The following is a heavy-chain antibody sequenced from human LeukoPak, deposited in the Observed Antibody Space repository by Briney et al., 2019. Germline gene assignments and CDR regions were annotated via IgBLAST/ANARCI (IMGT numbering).Heavy chain of an antibody. J-gene: IGHJ4*02. CDR3: ARHLSGVTGYSYGRGIDY. CDR1: GFTFSSYW. CDR2: IKKDGSEN. V-gene: IGHV3-7*01. D-gene: IGHD5-18*01. Sequence: QSGGSLRLSCAASGFTFSSYWMSWVRQAPGKGLEWVANIKKDGSENYYVDSVKGRFTISRDNAKKSLYLQMKSLRAEDTAVYYCARHLSGVTGYSYGRGIDYWGQGTLVTVSS.